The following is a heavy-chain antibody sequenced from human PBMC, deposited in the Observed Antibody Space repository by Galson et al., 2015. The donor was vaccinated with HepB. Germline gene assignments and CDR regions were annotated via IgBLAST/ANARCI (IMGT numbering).Heavy chain of an antibody. Sequence: SVKVCCKASGYTFRDYFLHWLRQGPGQGPEWLGVINPKRGGTEYAQRFQGRVLMTRDTATNTIYMELRHLTSDATAVYYCARDSGRPGQYWYFDLWGRGSLVIVS. CDR1: GYTFRDYF. CDR2: INPKRGGT. D-gene: IGHD1-26*01. CDR3: ARDSGRPGQYWYFDL. V-gene: IGHV1-2*02. J-gene: IGHJ2*01.